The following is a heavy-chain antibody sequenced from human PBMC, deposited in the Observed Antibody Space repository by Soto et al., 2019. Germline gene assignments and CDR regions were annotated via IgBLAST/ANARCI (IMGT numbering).Heavy chain of an antibody. CDR3: ATQEVGGSYVYTFDP. J-gene: IGHJ5*02. CDR1: GGSISSYY. CDR2: IDYSGRT. D-gene: IGHD1-26*01. V-gene: IGHV4-59*08. Sequence: SETLSLTCTVSGGSISSYYWSWIRQPPGKGLEWIGYIDYSGRTNYNPSLKSRVTISVDTSKNQFSLKLSSVTAADTAVYYCATQEVGGSYVYTFDPWGQGTLVTVSS.